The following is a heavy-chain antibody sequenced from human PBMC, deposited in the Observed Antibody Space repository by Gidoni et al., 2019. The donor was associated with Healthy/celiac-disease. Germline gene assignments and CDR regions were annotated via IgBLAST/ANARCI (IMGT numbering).Heavy chain of an antibody. V-gene: IGHV4-30-4*01. D-gene: IGHD3-10*01. CDR1: GGSISSGDYY. J-gene: IGHJ4*02. Sequence: QVQLQESGPGLVKPSPTLSLTCTVSGGSISSGDYYWSWIRQPPGKCLEWIGYIYYRGSTYYNPSLKSRVTISVDTSKNQFSLKLSSVTAADTAVYYCARGYYYGSGSYYNACYFDYWGQGTLVTVSS. CDR2: IYYRGST. CDR3: ARGYYYGSGSYYNACYFDY.